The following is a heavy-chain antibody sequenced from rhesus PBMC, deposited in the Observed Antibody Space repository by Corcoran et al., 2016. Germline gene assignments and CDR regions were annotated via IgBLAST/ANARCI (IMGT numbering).Heavy chain of an antibody. D-gene: IGHD3-28*01. Sequence: QVQLQESGPGVVKPSETLSLTCAVSGGSISDSYRWRWIRQPPGKGLEWIGYIYGSSTSTNYNPSLKSRVTISTCTSKNQCSLKLSSVTAADTAVYYCARDHDSGYYGPFDYWGQGVLVTVSS. CDR3: ARDHDSGYYGPFDY. CDR1: GGSISDSYR. CDR2: IYGSSTST. J-gene: IGHJ4*01. V-gene: IGHV4S10*01.